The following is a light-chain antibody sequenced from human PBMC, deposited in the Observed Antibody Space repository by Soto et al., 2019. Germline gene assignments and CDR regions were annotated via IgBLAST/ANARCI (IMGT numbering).Light chain of an antibody. V-gene: IGLV2-8*01. Sequence: QSVLTQPPSASGSPGQSVTISCTGTSSDVGGSNYVSWHQQHPGKAPKLIIFEVNTRPSGVPDRFSGSKSGNTASLTVSGLQDEDEADYYYSSYAGSNNLGVFGTGTKLTVL. J-gene: IGLJ1*01. CDR1: SSDVGGSNY. CDR2: EVN. CDR3: SSYAGSNNLGV.